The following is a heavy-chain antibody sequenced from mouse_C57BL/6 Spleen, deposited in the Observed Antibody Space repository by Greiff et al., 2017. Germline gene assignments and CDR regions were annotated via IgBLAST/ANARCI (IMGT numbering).Heavy chain of an antibody. CDR2: IYPRSGNT. V-gene: IGHV1-81*01. J-gene: IGHJ2*01. CDR3: ERGATTVVATDVVY. Sequence: VQLQQSGAELARPGASVKLSCKASGYTFTSSGISWVKQRTGQGLEWIGEIYPRSGNTNYNEKFKGKATLTADKSSSTAYMELRSLTSEESAVYFCERGATTVVATDVVYWGQGTTLTVSS. D-gene: IGHD1-1*01. CDR1: GYTFTSSG.